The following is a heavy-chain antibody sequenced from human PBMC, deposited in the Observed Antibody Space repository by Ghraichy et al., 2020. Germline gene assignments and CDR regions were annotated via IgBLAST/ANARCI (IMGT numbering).Heavy chain of an antibody. CDR2: IYYSGST. Sequence: SETLSLTCTVSGGSISSSSYYWGWIRQPPGKGLEWIGSIYYSGSTYYNPSLKSRVTISVDTSKNQFSLKLSSVTAADTAVYYCARHERYYDILTGSLHYYYGMDVWGQGTTVTVSS. CDR3: ARHERYYDILTGSLHYYYGMDV. J-gene: IGHJ6*02. D-gene: IGHD3-9*01. CDR1: GGSISSSSYY. V-gene: IGHV4-39*01.